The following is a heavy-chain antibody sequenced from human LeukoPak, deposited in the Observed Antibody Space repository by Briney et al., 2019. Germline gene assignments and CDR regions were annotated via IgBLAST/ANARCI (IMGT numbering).Heavy chain of an antibody. CDR2: IYYSGST. CDR1: GGSISSSSHY. Sequence: KPSETLSLTCTVSGGSISSSSHYWGWIRQPPGKGLERIGSIYYSGSTYYNPSLKSRVTISVDTSKNQFSLKLSSVTAADTAVYYCARRGSGYSYDYWGQGTLVTVSS. D-gene: IGHD5-18*01. J-gene: IGHJ4*02. CDR3: ARRGSGYSYDY. V-gene: IGHV4-39*01.